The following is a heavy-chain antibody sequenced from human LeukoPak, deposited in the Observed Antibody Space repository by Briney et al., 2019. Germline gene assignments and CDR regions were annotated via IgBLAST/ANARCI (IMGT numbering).Heavy chain of an antibody. CDR1: GGTFSSYA. CDR2: IIPNLGIA. D-gene: IGHD5-18*01. V-gene: IGHV1-69*04. J-gene: IGHJ4*02. CDR3: AREAWIQLYYYFDY. Sequence: GSSVKVSCKASGGTFSSYAISWVRQAPGQGLEWMGRIIPNLGIANYAQKFQGRVTITADKSTSTAYMELSSLRSEDTAVYYCAREAWIQLYYYFDYWGQGTLVTVSS.